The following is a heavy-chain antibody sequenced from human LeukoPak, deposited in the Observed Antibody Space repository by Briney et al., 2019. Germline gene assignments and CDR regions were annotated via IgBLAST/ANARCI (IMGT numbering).Heavy chain of an antibody. V-gene: IGHV3-7*01. CDR1: GFTFSSYW. CDR2: IKQDGSEK. Sequence: PGGSLRLSCAASGFTFSSYWMSWVRQAPGKGLEWVANIKQDGSEKYYVDSVKGRFTISRDNSKNTLYLQMNSLRAEDTAVYYCARDGALRENYFDYWGQGTLVTVSS. J-gene: IGHJ4*02. D-gene: IGHD5/OR15-5a*01. CDR3: ARDGALRENYFDY.